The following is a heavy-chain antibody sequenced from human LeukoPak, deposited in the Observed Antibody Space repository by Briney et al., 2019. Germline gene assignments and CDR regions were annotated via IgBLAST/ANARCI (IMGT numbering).Heavy chain of an antibody. V-gene: IGHV1-69*05. CDR1: GGTFSSYA. CDR3: ARVLPSQNWFDP. J-gene: IGHJ5*02. CDR2: IIPIFGTA. Sequence: ASVKVSCKASGGTFSSYAISWVRQAPGQGLEWMGGIIPIFGTANYAQKFQGRVTITTDESTSTAYMELSSLRSEDTAVYYCARVLPSQNWFDPWGQGTLVTVSS.